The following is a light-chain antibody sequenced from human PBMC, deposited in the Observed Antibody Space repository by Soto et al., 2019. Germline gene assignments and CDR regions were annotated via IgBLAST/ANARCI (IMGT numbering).Light chain of an antibody. J-gene: IGKJ5*01. CDR1: QSVSIL. CDR2: GAS. V-gene: IGKV3D-15*03. Sequence: EIVMTQSPATLSVSPGERATLSCRSSQSVSILLAWYQQKPGQTPRLLVYGASSRATGIPDRFSGSGSGTDFTLTISFLQSEDFAVYYCQQYNSWPLITFGPGTRLEIK. CDR3: QQYNSWPLIT.